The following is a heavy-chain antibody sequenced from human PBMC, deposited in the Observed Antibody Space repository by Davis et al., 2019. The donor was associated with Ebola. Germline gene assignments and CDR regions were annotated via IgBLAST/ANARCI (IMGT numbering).Heavy chain of an antibody. CDR3: AISSIAAREGYYYGMDV. CDR2: ITQDGSEK. D-gene: IGHD6-6*01. V-gene: IGHV3-7*01. CDR1: GFSFSSYW. J-gene: IGHJ6*02. Sequence: GGSLRLSCAPSGFSFSSYWMSWVRQAPGKVLEWVASITQDGSEKYYVDSVKGRFTISIDNAKNSLYLQMNSLRAEDTAVYYCAISSIAAREGYYYGMDVWGQGTTVTVSS.